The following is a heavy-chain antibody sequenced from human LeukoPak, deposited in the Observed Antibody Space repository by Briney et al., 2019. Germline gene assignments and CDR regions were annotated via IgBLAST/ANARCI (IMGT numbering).Heavy chain of an antibody. Sequence: ASVKVSCKVSGYTLTELSMHWVRQAPGKGLEWMGGFDPEDGETIYAQKFQGRVTMTRDTSTSTVYMELSSLRSEDTAVYYCARDRAAAGTLPSDYWGQGTLVTVSS. J-gene: IGHJ4*02. CDR1: GYTLTELS. CDR2: FDPEDGET. D-gene: IGHD6-13*01. CDR3: ARDRAAAGTLPSDY. V-gene: IGHV1-24*01.